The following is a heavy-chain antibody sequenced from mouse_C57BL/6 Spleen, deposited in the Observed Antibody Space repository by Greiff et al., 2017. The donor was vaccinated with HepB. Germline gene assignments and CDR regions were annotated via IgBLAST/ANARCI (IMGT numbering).Heavy chain of an antibody. J-gene: IGHJ1*03. CDR3: ARWENGYYVDWYFDV. D-gene: IGHD2-3*01. CDR1: GYAFSSSW. V-gene: IGHV1-82*01. Sequence: QVQLKQSGPELVKPGASVKISCKASGYAFSSSWMNWVKQRPGKGLEWIGRIYPGDGDTNYNGKFKGKATLTADKSSSTAYMQLSSLTSEDSAVYFCARWENGYYVDWYFDVWGTGTTVTVSS. CDR2: IYPGDGDT.